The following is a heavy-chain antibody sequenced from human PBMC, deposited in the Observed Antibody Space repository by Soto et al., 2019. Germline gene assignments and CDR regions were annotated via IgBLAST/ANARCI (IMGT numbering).Heavy chain of an antibody. Sequence: AASVKVSCKASGGTFSSYSISWVLQAPGQGLEWMGGIIPIFGTANYAQKFQGRVTITADESTSTAYMELSSLRSEDTAVYYCARGSWHPPNWFDFWGQGILVTVSS. D-gene: IGHD6-13*01. CDR3: ARGSWHPPNWFDF. CDR1: GGTFSSYS. V-gene: IGHV1-69*13. CDR2: IIPIFGTA. J-gene: IGHJ5*01.